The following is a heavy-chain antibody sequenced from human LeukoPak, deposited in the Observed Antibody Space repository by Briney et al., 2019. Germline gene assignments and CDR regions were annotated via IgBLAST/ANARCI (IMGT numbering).Heavy chain of an antibody. D-gene: IGHD6-13*01. CDR2: IYYSGSN. CDR1: GGSLSRYY. J-gene: IGHJ6*01. CDR3: ARRIAAAGHYYYYCIDV. V-gene: IGHV4-59*08. Sequence: PSETLSLTCTVSGGSLSRYYWSWIRPPPGRGREWVGYIYYSGSNNYHPSLKSRLTISVDTPKKQFSLKQRSVTAADTAVYYCARRIAAAGHYYYYCIDVWGQGTLVTVS.